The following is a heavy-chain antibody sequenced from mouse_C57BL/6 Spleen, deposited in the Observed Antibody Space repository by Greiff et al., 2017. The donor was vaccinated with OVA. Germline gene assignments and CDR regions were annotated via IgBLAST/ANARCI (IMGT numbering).Heavy chain of an antibody. CDR2: ISYAGSN. CDR3: AREGTSYAMDY. J-gene: IGHJ4*01. CDR1: GYSITSGYY. V-gene: IGHV3-6*01. D-gene: IGHD3-3*01. Sequence: EVKVEESGPGLVKPSQSLSLTCSVTGYSITSGYYWNWIRPSPGNILEWMGYISYAGSNNYNQSLKNRIPITRDTSKNQFFLKLNSVTTEDTATYYCAREGTSYAMDYWGQGTSVTVSS.